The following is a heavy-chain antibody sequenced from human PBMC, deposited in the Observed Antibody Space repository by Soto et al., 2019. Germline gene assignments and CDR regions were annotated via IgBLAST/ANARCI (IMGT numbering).Heavy chain of an antibody. V-gene: IGHV3-33*01. CDR2: IWYDGTNR. Sequence: QVQLVESGGGVVQPGRSLRLSCGASGFTFNNYGMHWVRQAPGKGLEWVAVIWYDGTNRYYGDFVKGRFTISRDNSKNTRYLQMNSRRAEDTAVDYCARVEDSRLTNSGLRGYYYYGMDVWGQGTTVTVSS. CDR3: ARVEDSRLTNSGLRGYYYYGMDV. CDR1: GFTFNNYG. J-gene: IGHJ6*02. D-gene: IGHD3-10*01.